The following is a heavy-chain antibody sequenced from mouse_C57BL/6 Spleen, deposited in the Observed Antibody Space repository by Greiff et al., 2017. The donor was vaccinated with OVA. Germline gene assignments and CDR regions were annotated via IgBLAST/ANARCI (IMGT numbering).Heavy chain of an antibody. Sequence: QVQLQQPGAELVIPGASVKLSCKASGYTFTSYWMHWVKQRPGQGLEWIGEIDPSDSYTNYNQKFKGKSTLTVDKSSSTAYMQLSSLTSEDSAVYYCARSHITTVVARYFDVWGTGTTVTVSS. CDR3: ARSHITTVVARYFDV. CDR2: IDPSDSYT. J-gene: IGHJ1*03. V-gene: IGHV1-69*01. CDR1: GYTFTSYW. D-gene: IGHD1-1*01.